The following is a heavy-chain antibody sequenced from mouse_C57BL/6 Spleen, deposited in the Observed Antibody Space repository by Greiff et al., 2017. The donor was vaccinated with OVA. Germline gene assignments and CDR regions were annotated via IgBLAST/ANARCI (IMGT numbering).Heavy chain of an antibody. CDR3: ARGGLRRGFNAMDY. J-gene: IGHJ4*01. CDR1: GYTFTSYW. CDR2: IDPSDSYT. V-gene: IGHV1-69*01. D-gene: IGHD2-4*01. Sequence: QVQLKQPGAELVMPGASVKLSCKASGYTFTSYWMHWVKQRPGQGLEWIGEIDPSDSYTNYNQKFKGKSTLTVDKSSSTAYMQLSSLTSEDSAVYYCARGGLRRGFNAMDYWGQGTSVTVSS.